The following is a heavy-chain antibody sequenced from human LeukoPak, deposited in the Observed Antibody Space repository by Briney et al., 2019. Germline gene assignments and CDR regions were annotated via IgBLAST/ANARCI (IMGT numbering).Heavy chain of an antibody. Sequence: ASVKVSCKASGYTFTRHYMHWVRQAPGQGLEWVGLINPSGGSTSYAQKFQGRVIMTRDMSTSTVYMELSSLRSEDTAVYYCARATVVSPYFDYWGQGTLVTVSS. V-gene: IGHV1-46*01. D-gene: IGHD4-23*01. CDR3: ARATVVSPYFDY. J-gene: IGHJ4*02. CDR1: GYTFTRHY. CDR2: INPSGGST.